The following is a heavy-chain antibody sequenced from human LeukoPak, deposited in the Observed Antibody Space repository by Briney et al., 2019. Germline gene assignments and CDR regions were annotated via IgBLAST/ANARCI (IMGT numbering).Heavy chain of an antibody. D-gene: IGHD4-17*01. CDR1: GGSISSGSYY. CDR3: ARSPGQSLRSAWFDP. J-gene: IGHJ5*02. V-gene: IGHV4-61*02. Sequence: TSETLSLTCTVSGGSISSGSYYWSWIRQPAGKGLEWIGRIYTSGSTNYNPSLKSRVTISVDTSKNQFSLKLSSVTAADTAVYYCARSPGQSLRSAWFDPWGQGTLVTVSS. CDR2: IYTSGST.